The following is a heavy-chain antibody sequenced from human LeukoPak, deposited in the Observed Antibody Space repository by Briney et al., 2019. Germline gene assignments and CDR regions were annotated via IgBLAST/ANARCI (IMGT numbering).Heavy chain of an antibody. D-gene: IGHD3-22*01. CDR1: GFTFSDYY. CDR2: ISSSGSTI. V-gene: IGHV3-11*01. CDR3: ARATADSSGSYLALYNWFDP. Sequence: GGSLRLSCAASGFTFSDYYMSWIRQAPGKGLEWVSYISSSGSTIYYADSVKGRFTISRDNAKNSLYLQMNSLRAEDTAMYYCARATADSSGSYLALYNWFDPWGQGTLVTVSS. J-gene: IGHJ5*02.